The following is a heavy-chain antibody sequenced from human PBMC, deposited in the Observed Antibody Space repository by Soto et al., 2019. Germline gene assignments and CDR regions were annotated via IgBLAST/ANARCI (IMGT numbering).Heavy chain of an antibody. CDR1: GYTFTSYG. V-gene: IGHV1-18*01. Sequence: ASVKVSCKASGYTFTSYGIRWVRQAPGQGLEWMGWISAYNGNTNYAQKLQGRVTMTTDTSTSTANMELRSLRSDDTAVYYCASWLYYYDSSGYYYNAMDVWGQGTTVTVSS. CDR3: ASWLYYYDSSGYYYNAMDV. J-gene: IGHJ6*02. D-gene: IGHD3-22*01. CDR2: ISAYNGNT.